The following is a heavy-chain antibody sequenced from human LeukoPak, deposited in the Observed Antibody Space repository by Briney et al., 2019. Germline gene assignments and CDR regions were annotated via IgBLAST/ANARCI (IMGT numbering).Heavy chain of an antibody. CDR1: GFTFSSYW. CDR2: INSDGSST. J-gene: IGHJ4*02. V-gene: IGHV3-74*01. CDR3: ARSGSYGHASL. Sequence: PGGSLRLSCAASGFTFSSYWMHWVRQAPGKGLVWVSRINSDGSSTSYADSVKGRFTISRDNAKSTLYLQMNSLRAEDTAVYYCARSGSYGHASLWGQGTLVTVSS. D-gene: IGHD1-26*01.